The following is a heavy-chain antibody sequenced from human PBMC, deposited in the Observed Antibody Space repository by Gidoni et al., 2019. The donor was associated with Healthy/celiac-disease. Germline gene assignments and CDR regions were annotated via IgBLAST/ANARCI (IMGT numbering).Heavy chain of an antibody. Sequence: QVQLVESGGGVVQPGRSLRLSCAASGFTFSSYGMHWVRQAPGKGLEWVAVIWYDGSNKYYADSVKGRFTISRDNSKNTLYLQMNSLRAEDTAVYYCARDRCSGTSCYTLNWGQGTLVTVSS. D-gene: IGHD2-2*02. CDR3: ARDRCSGTSCYTLN. CDR1: GFTFSSYG. J-gene: IGHJ4*02. CDR2: IWYDGSNK. V-gene: IGHV3-33*01.